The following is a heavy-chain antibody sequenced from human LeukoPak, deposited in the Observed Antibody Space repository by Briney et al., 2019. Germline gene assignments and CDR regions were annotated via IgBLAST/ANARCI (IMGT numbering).Heavy chain of an antibody. J-gene: IGHJ4*02. V-gene: IGHV3-30-3*01. CDR3: ARDRPGIAAAGTLDY. CDR1: GFTFSSYA. CDR2: ISYDGSNK. D-gene: IGHD6-13*01. Sequence: GGSLRLSCAASGFTFSSYAMHWVRQAPGKGLEWVAAISYDGSNKYYADSVKGRFTISRDNSKNTLYLQMNSLRAEDTAVYYCARDRPGIAAAGTLDYWGQGTLVTVSS.